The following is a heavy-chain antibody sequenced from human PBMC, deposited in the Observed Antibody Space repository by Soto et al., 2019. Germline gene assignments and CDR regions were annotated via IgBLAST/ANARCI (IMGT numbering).Heavy chain of an antibody. CDR3: ARHLGQLVLQFDS. V-gene: IGHV4-39*01. J-gene: IGHJ4*02. CDR1: GGSISRTSCY. CDR2: ISYGGAT. Sequence: QLQLQESGPGLVKPSETLSLTCTASGGSISRTSCYWGWVRQPPGKGLEWIASISYGGATYYNPSLQRRVSISVDTSKNHLSLELSSVTAADTAVYYCARHLGQLVLQFDSWGRGTLVTVSS. D-gene: IGHD6-6*01.